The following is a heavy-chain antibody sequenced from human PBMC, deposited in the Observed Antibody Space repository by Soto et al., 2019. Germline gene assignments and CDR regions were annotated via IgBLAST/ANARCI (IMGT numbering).Heavy chain of an antibody. D-gene: IGHD3-9*01. Sequence: PGGSLRLSCAASGFTFNAYTMHWVRQAPGKGLEWVSLISWDGGITYYGDSVKCRFTVSRDNSDNSLYLQMTSLRSDDTAFYYCAKDSYDILTGQKRYFDSWGQGTLVTVSS. CDR2: ISWDGGIT. CDR1: GFTFNAYT. CDR3: AKDSYDILTGQKRYFDS. V-gene: IGHV3-43*01. J-gene: IGHJ4*02.